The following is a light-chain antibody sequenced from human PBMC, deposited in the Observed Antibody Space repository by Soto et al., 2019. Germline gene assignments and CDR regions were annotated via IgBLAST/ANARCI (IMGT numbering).Light chain of an antibody. CDR2: EGS. CDR1: SSDVGSYNL. J-gene: IGLJ1*01. V-gene: IGLV2-23*01. Sequence: QSALTQPASVSGSPGQSITISCTGTSSDVGSYNLVSWYQQHPGEAPKLMIYEGSKRPSGVSNRFSGSKSDNSASLTISGLKAEDEADYYCCSYAGSSTHVFGTGTKLTVL. CDR3: CSYAGSSTHV.